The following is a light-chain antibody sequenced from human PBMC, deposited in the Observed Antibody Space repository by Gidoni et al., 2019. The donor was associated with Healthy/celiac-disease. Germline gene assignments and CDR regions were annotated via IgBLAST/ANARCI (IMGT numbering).Light chain of an antibody. Sequence: SYELTQPPSVSVSPGPTASITCTGDKLGDKYACWYQQKPCQSPVLVIYQDSKRPSGIPERFSGSNSGNTATLTISGTQAMDEADYYCQAWESSTYVVFGGGTKLTVL. CDR2: QDS. J-gene: IGLJ2*01. CDR3: QAWESSTYVV. V-gene: IGLV3-1*01. CDR1: KLGDKY.